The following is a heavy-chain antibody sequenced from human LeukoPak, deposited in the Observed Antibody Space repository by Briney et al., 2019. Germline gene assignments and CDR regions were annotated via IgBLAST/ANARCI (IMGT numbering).Heavy chain of an antibody. CDR2: MYYGGTT. CDR1: GGSLGSSTNY. Sequence: SETLSLTCSVSGGSLGSSTNYGGWVRQTPGKGMEWIGSMYYGGTTYYSPSLKSRVTLSIDTSKNQISLRLNSVTAADSAVYFCATGKFSGYYDYWGQGTLVTVAS. V-gene: IGHV4-39*01. CDR3: ATGKFSGYYDY. D-gene: IGHD3-22*01. J-gene: IGHJ4*02.